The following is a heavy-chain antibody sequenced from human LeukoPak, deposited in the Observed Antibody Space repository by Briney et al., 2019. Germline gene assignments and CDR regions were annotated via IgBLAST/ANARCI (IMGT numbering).Heavy chain of an antibody. CDR1: GFTFSSYG. D-gene: IGHD3-9*01. J-gene: IGHJ4*02. V-gene: IGHV3-30*03. CDR3: ARDLISMTGWDY. Sequence: GGSLRLSCAASGFTFSSYGMHWVRQAPGKGLEWVAVISYDGSNKYYADSVKGRFTISRDNSKNTLFLQMNSLRAEDTAVYYCARDLISMTGWDYWGQGTLVTVSS. CDR2: ISYDGSNK.